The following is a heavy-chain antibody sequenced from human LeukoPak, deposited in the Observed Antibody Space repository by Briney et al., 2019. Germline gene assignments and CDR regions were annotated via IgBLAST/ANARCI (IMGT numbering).Heavy chain of an antibody. V-gene: IGHV3-23*01. Sequence: QTGGSLRLSCAVSGFTFSGFWMSWSRQAPGKGLEWVSTIIDSGNSIYYADSAEGRFTISRDNSKNTLYLQMNSLRAGDTAVYYCAKDPIFSGSYGVFDYWGLGTLVTVSS. CDR3: AKDPIFSGSYGVFDY. D-gene: IGHD1-26*01. J-gene: IGHJ4*02. CDR2: IIDSGNSI. CDR1: GFTFSGFW.